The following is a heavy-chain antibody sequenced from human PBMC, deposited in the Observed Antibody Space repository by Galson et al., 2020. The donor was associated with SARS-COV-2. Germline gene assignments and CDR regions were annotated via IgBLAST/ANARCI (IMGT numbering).Heavy chain of an antibody. CDR1: GGSFSGYY. V-gene: IGHV4-34*01. J-gene: IGHJ6*03. CDR2: INHSGST. CDR3: ARGRARKIVVSRDYYYYMDV. Sequence: SETLSLTCAVYGGSFSGYYWSWIRQPPGKGLEWIGEINHSGSTNYNPSLKSRVTISVDTSKNQFSLKLSSVTAADTAVYYCARGRARKIVVSRDYYYYMDVWGKGTTVTVSS. D-gene: IGHD2-2*01.